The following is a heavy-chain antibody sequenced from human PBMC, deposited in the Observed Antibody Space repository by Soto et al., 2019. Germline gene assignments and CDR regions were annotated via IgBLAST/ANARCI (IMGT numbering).Heavy chain of an antibody. Sequence: PGGSLRLSCAASGFTFSSYAMSWVRQAPGKGLEWVSGISGSGGSTDYADSVKGRFTISRDNSKNTLYLQMNSLRAEDTAVYYCAKSGPCCSSISCYPSGFDYWGQGTLVTVSS. CDR3: AKSGPCCSSISCYPSGFDY. V-gene: IGHV3-23*01. CDR1: GFTFSSYA. D-gene: IGHD2-2*01. J-gene: IGHJ4*02. CDR2: ISGSGGST.